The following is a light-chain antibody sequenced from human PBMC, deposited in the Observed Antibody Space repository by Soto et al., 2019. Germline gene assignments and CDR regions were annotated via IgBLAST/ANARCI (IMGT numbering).Light chain of an antibody. CDR3: QQYGSSPPYT. Sequence: EIVLTQSPGTLSLSPGERATLSCRASHSVGSTYLAWYQQKPGQAPRLLIYGASSRATGIPDRFSGSGSGTDFTLTISRLEPEDFAVDYCQQYGSSPPYTFGQGTKLEIK. CDR2: GAS. V-gene: IGKV3-20*01. CDR1: HSVGSTY. J-gene: IGKJ2*01.